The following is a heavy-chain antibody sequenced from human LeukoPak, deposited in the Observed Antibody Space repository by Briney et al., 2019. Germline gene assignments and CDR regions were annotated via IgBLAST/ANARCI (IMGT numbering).Heavy chain of an antibody. CDR2: IKQDGSES. CDR1: GFTFRAYA. J-gene: IGHJ4*02. D-gene: IGHD6-13*01. Sequence: GGSLRLSCAASGFTFRAYAMHWVRQAPGKGLEWVANIKQDGSESYYVDSAKGRFTISRDNAKNSVFLQLNSLRAEDTAVYYCGRGGAAGGHWGQGTLVTVSS. CDR3: GRGGAAGGH. V-gene: IGHV3-7*04.